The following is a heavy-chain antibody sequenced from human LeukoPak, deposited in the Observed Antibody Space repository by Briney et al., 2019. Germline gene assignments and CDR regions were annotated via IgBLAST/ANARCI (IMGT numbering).Heavy chain of an antibody. Sequence: PGGSLRLSCAASGFTFSDYYMSWIRQAPGKGLEWVSYISSSSSYTNYADSVKGRFTISRDNAKNPLYLQMNSLRAEDTAVYYCARVRSGSQYFDYWGRGTLVTVSS. CDR1: GFTFSDYY. J-gene: IGHJ4*02. V-gene: IGHV3-11*06. CDR2: ISSSSSYT. CDR3: ARVRSGSQYFDY. D-gene: IGHD1-26*01.